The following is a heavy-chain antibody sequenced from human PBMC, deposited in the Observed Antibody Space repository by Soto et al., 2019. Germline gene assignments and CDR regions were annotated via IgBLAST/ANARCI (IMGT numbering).Heavy chain of an antibody. CDR3: ARDLGGDFWSGYYTRHTYNWFDP. CDR2: INTNTGNP. Sequence: ASVKVSCKASGYTFTSYAMNWVRQAPGQGLEWMGWINTNTGNPTYAQGFTGRFVFSLDTSVSTAYLQICSLKAEDTAVYYCARDLGGDFWSGYYTRHTYNWFDPWGQ. V-gene: IGHV7-4-1*01. J-gene: IGHJ5*02. CDR1: GYTFTSYA. D-gene: IGHD3-3*01.